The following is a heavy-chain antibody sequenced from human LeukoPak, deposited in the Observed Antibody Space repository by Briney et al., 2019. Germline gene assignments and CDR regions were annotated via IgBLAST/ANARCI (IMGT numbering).Heavy chain of an antibody. J-gene: IGHJ5*02. V-gene: IGHV1-18*01. CDR3: ARDGRTNDDYGDYVP. Sequence: ASVKVSCKASGYTFTSYGISWVRQAPGQGLEWMGWISAYNGNTNYAQKLQGRVTMTTDTSTSTAYMGLRSLRSDDTAVYYCARDGRTNDDYGDYVPWGQGTLVTVSS. D-gene: IGHD4-17*01. CDR2: ISAYNGNT. CDR1: GYTFTSYG.